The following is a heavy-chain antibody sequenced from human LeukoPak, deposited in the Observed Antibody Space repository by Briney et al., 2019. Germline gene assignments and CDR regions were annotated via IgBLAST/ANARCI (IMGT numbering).Heavy chain of an antibody. CDR3: VHAYPRVSWFDP. Sequence: SGPTLVNPTQTLTLTCSFSGFSLTTSGVGVGWIRQPPGNALEWLGMIYWDDDKRYSPSLRSRLSFTKDISTKQVVLTMTNMDSADTATYYCVHAYPRVSWFDPWGQGILVTVSS. CDR1: GFSLTTSGVG. CDR2: IYWDDDK. V-gene: IGHV2-5*02. J-gene: IGHJ5*02. D-gene: IGHD2-2*02.